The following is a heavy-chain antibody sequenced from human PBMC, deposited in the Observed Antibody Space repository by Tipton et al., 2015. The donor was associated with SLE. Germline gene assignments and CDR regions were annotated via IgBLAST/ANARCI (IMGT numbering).Heavy chain of an antibody. CDR2: LYYIGST. J-gene: IGHJ4*02. CDR3: ARRYDSYPGYFDY. CDR1: GGSISGYY. Sequence: TLSLTCTVSGGSISGYYWSWIRQPPGKGLEWIGHLYYIGSTNYNPSLKSRVTISVDTSKNQFSLKLNSVTAADTAVYYCARRYDSYPGYFDYWGQGTLVTVSS. D-gene: IGHD3-22*01. V-gene: IGHV4-59*08.